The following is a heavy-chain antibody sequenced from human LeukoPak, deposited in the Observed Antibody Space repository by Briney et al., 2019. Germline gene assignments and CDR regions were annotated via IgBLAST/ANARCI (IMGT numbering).Heavy chain of an antibody. D-gene: IGHD2-15*01. CDR1: GYTLTELS. V-gene: IGHV1-24*01. CDR3: ATDRRGYCSGGSCYYDAFDI. CDR2: FDPEDGET. J-gene: IGHJ3*02. Sequence: ASVKVSCKVSGYTLTELSMHWVRQAPGKGLEWTGGFDPEDGETIYAQKFQGRVTMTEDTSTDTAYMELSSLRSEDTAVYYCATDRRGYCSGGSCYYDAFDIWGQGTMVTVSS.